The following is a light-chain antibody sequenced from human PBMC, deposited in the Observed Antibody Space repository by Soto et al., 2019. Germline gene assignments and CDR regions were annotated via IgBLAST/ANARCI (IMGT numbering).Light chain of an antibody. CDR3: QHRSNWPAIT. J-gene: IGKJ5*01. Sequence: EIVLTQSPATPSLSPGERATLSCRASQSVSSYLAWYQQKPGQAPRLLIYDASNRATGIPARFSGSGSGTDFTLTISSLEPADFAVYYCQHRSNWPAITFGQGTRLEIK. CDR1: QSVSSY. V-gene: IGKV3-11*01. CDR2: DAS.